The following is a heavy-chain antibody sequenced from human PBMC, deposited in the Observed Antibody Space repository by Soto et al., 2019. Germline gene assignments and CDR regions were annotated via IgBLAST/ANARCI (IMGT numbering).Heavy chain of an antibody. V-gene: IGHV1-3*01. J-gene: IGHJ4*02. CDR1: GYTFTSYA. Sequence: QVQLVQSGAEVKKPGASVKVSCKASGYTFTSYAMHWVRQAPGQRLEWMGWLNAGNGNTKYSQKFQGRVTITRDTSASTAYMELSSLSSEDTAVYYCARGPGGPDGPGDYWGQGTLVTVSS. CDR3: ARGPGGPDGPGDY. CDR2: LNAGNGNT. D-gene: IGHD2-15*01.